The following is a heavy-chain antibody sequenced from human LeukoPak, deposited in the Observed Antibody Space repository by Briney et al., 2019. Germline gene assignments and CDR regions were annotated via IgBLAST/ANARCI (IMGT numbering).Heavy chain of an antibody. D-gene: IGHD6-13*01. V-gene: IGHV4-34*01. Sequence: KTSETLSLTCAVYGGSFSGYYWSWIRQPPGKGLEWIGEINHSGSTNYNPSLKSRVTISVDTSKNQFSLKLSSVTAADTAVYYCAKGEQLVYFDYWGQGTLVTVSS. CDR3: AKGEQLVYFDY. CDR2: INHSGST. J-gene: IGHJ4*02. CDR1: GGSFSGYY.